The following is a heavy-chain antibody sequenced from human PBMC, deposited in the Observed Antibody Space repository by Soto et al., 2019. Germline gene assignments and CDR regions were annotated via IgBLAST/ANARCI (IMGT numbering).Heavy chain of an antibody. CDR3: ATTYCSGGYCFSSEY. V-gene: IGHV3-21*01. D-gene: IGHD2-15*01. CDR1: GITFRSYS. CDR2: ITSDSSDI. Sequence: LRLSCAASGITFRSYSMSWIRQAPGKGLEWVASITSDSSDIYYEDSVKGRFTISRDNGENSLYLQMTSLGAEDTGVYYCATTYCSGGYCFSSEYWGQGVLVTVSS. J-gene: IGHJ4*02.